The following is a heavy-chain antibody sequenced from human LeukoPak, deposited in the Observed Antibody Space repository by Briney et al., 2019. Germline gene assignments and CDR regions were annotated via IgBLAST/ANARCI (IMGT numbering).Heavy chain of an antibody. D-gene: IGHD6-13*01. CDR3: ARDRIAAAVLDY. V-gene: IGHV1-18*01. Sequence: ASVKVSCKASGYTFTSYGISWVRQAPGQGLEWMGWISAYSGNTKYAPKLQGRVTLTTDTSTNTAHMELGSLTSDDTAVYFCARDRIAAAVLDYWGQGTLVTVSS. J-gene: IGHJ4*02. CDR1: GYTFTSYG. CDR2: ISAYSGNT.